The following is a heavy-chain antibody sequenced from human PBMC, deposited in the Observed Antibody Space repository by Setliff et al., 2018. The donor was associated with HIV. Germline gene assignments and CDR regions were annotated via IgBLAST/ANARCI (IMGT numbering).Heavy chain of an antibody. D-gene: IGHD4-17*01. V-gene: IGHV1-2*02. CDR2: IIPIFGTA. J-gene: IGHJ5*02. CDR3: ARGGYGGAYNWFDP. Sequence: GASVKVSCKASGYTFTDYHMHWVRQAPGQGLEWMGGIIPIFGTANYAQKFQDRVTITRNTSINTAYMELNSLRFDDTAVYYCARGGYGGAYNWFDPWGQGTLVTVSS. CDR1: GYTFTDYH.